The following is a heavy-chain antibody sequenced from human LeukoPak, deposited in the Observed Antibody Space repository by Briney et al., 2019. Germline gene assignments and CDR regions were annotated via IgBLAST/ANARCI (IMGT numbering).Heavy chain of an antibody. V-gene: IGHV4-39*07. CDR3: ARRSSYGQFDY. CDR2: IYYSGGT. J-gene: IGHJ4*02. CDR1: GGSISSSSYY. Sequence: SETLSLTCTVSGGSISSSSYYWGWIRQPPGKGLEWIGSIYYSGGTYYNPSLKSRVTISVDTSKNQFSLKLSSVTAADTAVYYCARRSSYGQFDYWGQGTLVTVSS. D-gene: IGHD5-18*01.